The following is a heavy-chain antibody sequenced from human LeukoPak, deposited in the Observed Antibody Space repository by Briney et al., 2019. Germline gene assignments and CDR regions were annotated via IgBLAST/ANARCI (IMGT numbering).Heavy chain of an antibody. CDR1: GGSISSYY. J-gene: IGHJ3*02. Sequence: SETLSLTCTVSGGSISSYYWSWIRQPPGKGLEWIGYIYYSGNTNYNSSLKSRVTISLDTSKNQFSLKLRSVTAADTAVYYCARDTRDAFDIWGQGTMVTVSS. CDR2: IYYSGNT. V-gene: IGHV4-59*01. CDR3: ARDTRDAFDI.